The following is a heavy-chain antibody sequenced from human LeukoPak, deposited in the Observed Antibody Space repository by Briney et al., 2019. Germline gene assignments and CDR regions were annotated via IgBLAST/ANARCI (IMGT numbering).Heavy chain of an antibody. V-gene: IGHV1-69*04. J-gene: IGHJ6*02. Sequence: ASVKVSCKASGGTFSSYAISWVRQAPGQGLEWMGRIIPILGIANYAQKFQGRVTITADKSTSTAYMELSSLRSEDTAVYYCARENIGAGNYYGMDVWGQGTTVTVSS. CDR2: IIPILGIA. CDR1: GGTFSSYA. CDR3: ARENIGAGNYYGMDV. D-gene: IGHD1-26*01.